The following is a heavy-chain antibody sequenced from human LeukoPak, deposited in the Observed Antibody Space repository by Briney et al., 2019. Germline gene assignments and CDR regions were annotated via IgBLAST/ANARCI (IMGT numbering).Heavy chain of an antibody. D-gene: IGHD3-22*01. CDR3: AGVTYYYDSSGYSWFDP. CDR1: GGSISSYY. CDR2: IYYSGST. Sequence: SETLSLTCTVSGGSISSYYWSWIRQPPGKGLEWIGYIYYSGSTNYNPSLKSRVTISVDTSKNQFSLKLSSVTAADTAVYYCAGVTYYYDSSGYSWFDPWGQGTLVTVSS. V-gene: IGHV4-59*01. J-gene: IGHJ5*02.